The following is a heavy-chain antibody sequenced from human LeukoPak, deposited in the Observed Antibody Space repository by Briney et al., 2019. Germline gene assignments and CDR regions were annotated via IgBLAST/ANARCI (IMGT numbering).Heavy chain of an antibody. CDR3: ARNTGSYYFDY. J-gene: IGHJ4*02. CDR2: IWYDGSKK. Sequence: GRSLGLSCAASGFTFSSYGMHWVRQAPGKGLEWVAVIWYDGSKKDYADSVKGRFTISRDNSKNTLDLQMNSLRAEDTAVYYCARNTGSYYFDYWGQGTLVTVSS. CDR1: GFTFSSYG. V-gene: IGHV3-33*01. D-gene: IGHD7-27*01.